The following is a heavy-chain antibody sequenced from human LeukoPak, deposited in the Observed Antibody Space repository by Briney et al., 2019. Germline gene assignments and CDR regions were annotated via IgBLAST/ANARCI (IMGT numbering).Heavy chain of an antibody. CDR1: GYTLSSYG. V-gene: IGHV1-18*04. J-gene: IGHJ3*02. CDR2: ISGYNYKT. D-gene: IGHD3-3*01. CDR3: ARDHEGSPFWRDAFDI. Sequence: WASVKVSCKAVGYTLSSYGISWLRQAPGQGLEWIGWISGYNYKTKYAQTFQGRVAMTIDTSTKTVSMELRILRSDDTAVYYCARDHEGSPFWRDAFDIWGQGTMVTVSS.